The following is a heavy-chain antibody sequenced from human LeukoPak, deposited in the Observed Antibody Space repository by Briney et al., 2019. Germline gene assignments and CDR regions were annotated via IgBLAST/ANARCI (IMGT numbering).Heavy chain of an antibody. Sequence: ASLSVSFKPSGYILTHYFMHWVRQAPGQGRAWMGWINPNSGGANYAQKFQGRDTMNRDTYINTDYLQLSSLTSNETDVGDLARGSSYRDWYDLWGQGTLVTVS. CDR3: ARGSSYRDWYDL. D-gene: IGHD3-16*02. J-gene: IGHJ5*02. CDR1: GYILTHYF. CDR2: INPNSGGA. V-gene: IGHV1-2*02.